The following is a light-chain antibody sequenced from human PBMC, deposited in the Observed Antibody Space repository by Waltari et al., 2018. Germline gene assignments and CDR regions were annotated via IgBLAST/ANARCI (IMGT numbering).Light chain of an antibody. J-gene: IGLJ1*01. CDR1: SSDVGGYDY. CDR3: SSYTSSNNCV. CDR2: EVN. Sequence: QSALTQPPSASGSPGQSVTISCTGTSSDVGGYDYVSWYQQHPGKAPKLIIYEVNKRPSGVPERFSVSSSGNTASLTVSGLQAEDEADSYCSSYTSSNNCVFGTGTKVTVL. V-gene: IGLV2-8*01.